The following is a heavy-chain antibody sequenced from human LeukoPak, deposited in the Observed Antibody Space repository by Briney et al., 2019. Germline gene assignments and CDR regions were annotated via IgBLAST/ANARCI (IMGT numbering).Heavy chain of an antibody. CDR3: ARDPIQVVVPAAIGWFDP. CDR2: INLNSGGT. D-gene: IGHD2-2*01. J-gene: IGHJ5*02. Sequence: GASVKVSCKASGYTFTGYYMHWVRQAPGQGLKWRGWINLNSGGTNYAQKFQGRVTMTRDTSISTAYMELSRLRSDDTAVYYCARDPIQVVVPAAIGWFDPWGQGTLVTVSS. CDR1: GYTFTGYY. V-gene: IGHV1-2*02.